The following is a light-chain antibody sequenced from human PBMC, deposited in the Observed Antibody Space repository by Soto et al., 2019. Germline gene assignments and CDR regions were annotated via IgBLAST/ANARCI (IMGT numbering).Light chain of an antibody. CDR1: QSVTSSY. V-gene: IGKV3-11*01. CDR2: DAS. J-gene: IGKJ3*01. CDR3: QQRSNWPLT. Sequence: EIVLTQSPGTLSLSPGERATLSCWASQSVTSSYLAWYQQKPGQAPRLLIYDASNRATGIPARFSGSGSGTDFTLTISSLEPEDFAVYYCQQRSNWPLTFGPGTKVDIK.